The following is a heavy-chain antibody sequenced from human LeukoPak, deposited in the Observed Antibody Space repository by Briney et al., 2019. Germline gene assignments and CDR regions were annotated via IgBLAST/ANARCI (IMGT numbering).Heavy chain of an antibody. Sequence: SETLSLTCTVSGDSISSDFWTWIRQPPGKGLEWIGYIYYSGRTNYNPSLKSRATISVDTSRNQFSLKLSSVTAADTAVYYCARLRLAVSGTPWDWFDPWGQGTLVTVSS. CDR1: GDSISSDF. V-gene: IGHV4-59*08. J-gene: IGHJ5*02. D-gene: IGHD6-19*01. CDR2: IYYSGRT. CDR3: ARLRLAVSGTPWDWFDP.